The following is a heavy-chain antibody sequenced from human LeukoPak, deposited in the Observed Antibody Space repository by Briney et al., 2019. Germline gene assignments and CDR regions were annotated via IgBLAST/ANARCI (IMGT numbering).Heavy chain of an antibody. CDR1: GFTFSSYG. CDR3: AKEDDSWGPNNLDL. V-gene: IGHV3-48*02. D-gene: IGHD7-27*01. CDR2: IDTSSSVV. Sequence: GGSLRLSCAASGFTFSSYGMSWVRQAPGKGLEWISYIDTSSSVVYYANSVMGRFTVTRDNAKNSLYLQMNGLRDEDTAVYYCAKEDDSWGPNNLDLWGQGTMVTVSS. J-gene: IGHJ3*01.